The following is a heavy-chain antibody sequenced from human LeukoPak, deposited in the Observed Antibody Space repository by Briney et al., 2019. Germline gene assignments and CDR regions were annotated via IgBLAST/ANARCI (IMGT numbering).Heavy chain of an antibody. J-gene: IGHJ4*02. CDR1: GASISSHY. D-gene: IGHD3-22*01. CDR2: IHYSGST. V-gene: IGHV4-59*11. CDR3: ARGGYDSSGYALDY. Sequence: PSETLSLTCSVSGASISSHYWSWIRQPPGKGLEWIGYIHYSGSTNCNPSLKSRVTISVDTSKNQFSLKLSSVTAADTAVYYCARGGYDSSGYALDYWGQGTLVTVSS.